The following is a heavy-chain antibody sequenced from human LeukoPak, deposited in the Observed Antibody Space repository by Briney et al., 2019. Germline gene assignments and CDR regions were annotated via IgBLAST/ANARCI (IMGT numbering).Heavy chain of an antibody. J-gene: IGHJ4*02. CDR1: GFTFSSYW. CDR3: ARDPLTQNDY. Sequence: PGGSLRLSCAASGFTFSSYWMSWVRQAPGKGLEWVANINQNGSEIYYVDSVKGRFTISRDNAKNSLYLQMNTLRAEDTALYYCARDPLTQNDYWGQGTPVTVSS. V-gene: IGHV3-7*01. CDR2: INQNGSEI. D-gene: IGHD1-14*01.